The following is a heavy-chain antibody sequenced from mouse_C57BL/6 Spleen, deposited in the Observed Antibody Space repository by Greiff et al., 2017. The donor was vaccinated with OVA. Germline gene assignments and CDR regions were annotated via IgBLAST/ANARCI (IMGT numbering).Heavy chain of an antibody. CDR2: ISNGGGST. D-gene: IGHD2-4*01. V-gene: IGHV5-12*01. Sequence: EVQVVESGGGLVQPGGSLKLSCAASGFTFSDYYMYWVRQTPEKRLEWVAYISNGGGSTYYPDTVKGRFTISRDNAKNTLYLQMSRLKSEDTAMYYGARRCDYGVSYAMDYWGQGTSVTVSS. CDR3: ARRCDYGVSYAMDY. J-gene: IGHJ4*01. CDR1: GFTFSDYY.